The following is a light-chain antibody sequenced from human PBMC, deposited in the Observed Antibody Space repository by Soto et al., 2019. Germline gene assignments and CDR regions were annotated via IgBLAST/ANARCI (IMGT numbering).Light chain of an antibody. CDR1: SSDVGSYNL. CDR2: EVS. J-gene: IGLJ2*01. Sequence: QSALTQTASVAGSPGQSITISCTGASSDVGSYNLVSWYQQHPGKAPKLMFYEVSQRPSGVSNRFSGSKSGNTASLTISGLQAEDEADYYCCSYAGSGLGVFGGGTQLTVL. V-gene: IGLV2-23*02. CDR3: CSYAGSGLGV.